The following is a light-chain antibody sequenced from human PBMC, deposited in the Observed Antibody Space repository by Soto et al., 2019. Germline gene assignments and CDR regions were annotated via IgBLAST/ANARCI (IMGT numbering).Light chain of an antibody. J-gene: IGKJ1*01. Sequence: EIVLTQSPATLSVSPGERATLSCRASQSVSNNLAWYQQKPGQAPRLLIYGASTRANDIPARFSGSGSGTEFTLTIRSLQSEDIAVYYCQHYDNWPPWTFGQGTKVDI. CDR1: QSVSNN. V-gene: IGKV3-15*01. CDR3: QHYDNWPPWT. CDR2: GAS.